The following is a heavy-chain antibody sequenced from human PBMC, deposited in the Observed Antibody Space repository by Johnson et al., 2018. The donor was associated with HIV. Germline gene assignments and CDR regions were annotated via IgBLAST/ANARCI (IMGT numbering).Heavy chain of an antibody. V-gene: IGHV3-30*03. CDR1: GFTFSSYG. D-gene: IGHD6-19*01. CDR2: ISYDGGLK. J-gene: IGHJ3*02. Sequence: QVQLVESGGGVVQPGRSLRLSCAASGFTFSSYGMHWVRQAPGKGLEWVAVISYDGGLKYYADSVKGRFPISRDNSKNTLYLQMNSLSAEDTALYYCARFLAGTAMVGDAFDIWGQGTMVTVSS. CDR3: ARFLAGTAMVGDAFDI.